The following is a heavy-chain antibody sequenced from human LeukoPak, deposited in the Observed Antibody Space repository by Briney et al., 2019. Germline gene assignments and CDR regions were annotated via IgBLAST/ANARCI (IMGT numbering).Heavy chain of an antibody. CDR2: IYYSGST. CDR1: GGSISSSSYY. CDR3: ARESGHDPDAFDI. Sequence: SETLSLTCTVSGGSISSSSYYWGWIRQPPGKGLEWIGSIYYSGSTNYNPSLKSRVTISVDTSKNQFSLKLSSVTAADTAVYYCARESGHDPDAFDIWGQGTMVTVSS. J-gene: IGHJ3*02. V-gene: IGHV4-39*07. D-gene: IGHD3-16*01.